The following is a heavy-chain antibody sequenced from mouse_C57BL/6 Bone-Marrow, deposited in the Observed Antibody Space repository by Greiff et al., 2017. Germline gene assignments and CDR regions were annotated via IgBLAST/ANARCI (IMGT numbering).Heavy chain of an antibody. CDR2: IWTGGGT. J-gene: IGHJ3*01. D-gene: IGHD2-4*01. CDR1: GFSLTSYA. V-gene: IGHV2-9-1*01. CDR3: ARKRYDYDGFAY. Sequence: VKLVESGPGLVAPSQSLSITCTVSGFSLTSYAISWVRQPPGKGLEWLGVIWTGGGTNYNSALKSRLSISTDNSKSQVFLKMNSLQTDDTARFYCARKRYDYDGFAYWGQGTLVTVSA.